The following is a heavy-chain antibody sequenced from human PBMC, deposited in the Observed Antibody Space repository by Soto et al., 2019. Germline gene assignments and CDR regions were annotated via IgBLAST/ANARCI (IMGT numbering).Heavy chain of an antibody. CDR2: ISGSGGST. CDR1: GFTFSSYA. V-gene: IGHV3-23*01. J-gene: IGHJ4*02. D-gene: IGHD6-19*01. Sequence: GGSLRLSCAASGFTFSSYAMSWVRQAPGKGLEWVSAISGSGGSTYYADSVKGRFTISRDNAKNTLYLQMNSLRAEDTAVYYCASYRTSTLSSGTSFDFWGQGTLVTVSS. CDR3: ASYRTSTLSSGTSFDF.